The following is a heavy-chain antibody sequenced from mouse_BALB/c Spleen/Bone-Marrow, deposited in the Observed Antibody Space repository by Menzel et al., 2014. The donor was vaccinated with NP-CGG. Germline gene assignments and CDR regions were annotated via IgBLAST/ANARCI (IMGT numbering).Heavy chain of an antibody. CDR2: INPYNGDT. Sequence: VQLQQSGPELVKPGASVKISCKASGYSFTGYFMNWVMQSHGKSLEWIGRINPYNGDTFYNQKLKGKATLTVDKSSSTAHMELRSLASEDSAVYYCARGGLLRAMDYWGQGTSVTVSS. CDR1: GYSFTGYF. J-gene: IGHJ4*01. V-gene: IGHV1-20*02. CDR3: ARGGLLRAMDY. D-gene: IGHD2-3*01.